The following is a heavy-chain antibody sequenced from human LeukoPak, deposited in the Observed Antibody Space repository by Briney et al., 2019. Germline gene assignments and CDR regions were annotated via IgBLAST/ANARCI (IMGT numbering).Heavy chain of an antibody. V-gene: IGHV3-23*01. Sequence: GGSLRLSCAASGFTFSSYSMNWVRQAPGKGLEWVSVISGSGGSTYYADSVKGRFTISRDNSKNTLYLQMNSLRAEDTAVYYCARTGYSMARYYFDYWGQGTLVTVSS. CDR1: GFTFSSYS. CDR2: ISGSGGST. D-gene: IGHD6-13*01. CDR3: ARTGYSMARYYFDY. J-gene: IGHJ4*02.